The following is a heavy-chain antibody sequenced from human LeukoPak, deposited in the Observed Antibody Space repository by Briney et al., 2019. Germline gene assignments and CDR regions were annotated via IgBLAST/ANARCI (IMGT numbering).Heavy chain of an antibody. V-gene: IGHV2-70*01. Sequence: SGPTLLNPTPTLTLTCTFSGFSLSTSGMCVSWIRQPPGKALEWLSLIDWDDDKYYSTSLKTRLTISKDTSKNQVVLTMTNMDPVDTATYYCARTPIYCSGGSCYLYYFDYWGQGTLVTVSS. CDR3: ARTPIYCSGGSCYLYYFDY. J-gene: IGHJ4*02. CDR2: IDWDDDK. CDR1: GFSLSTSGMC. D-gene: IGHD2-15*01.